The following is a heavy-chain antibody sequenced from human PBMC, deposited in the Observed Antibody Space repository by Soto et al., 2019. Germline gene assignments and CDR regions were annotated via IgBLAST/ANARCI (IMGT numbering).Heavy chain of an antibody. V-gene: IGHV3-23*01. CDR2: ISGSGGST. CDR1: GFTFSSYA. D-gene: IGHD3-22*01. Sequence: GGSLRLSCAASGFTFSSYAMSWVRQAPGKGLEWVSAISGSGGSTYYADSVKGRFTISRDNSKNTLYLQMNSLRADDTAVYYCAKIPDYYDSSGFPYYFDYWGQGTLGTVSS. CDR3: AKIPDYYDSSGFPYYFDY. J-gene: IGHJ4*02.